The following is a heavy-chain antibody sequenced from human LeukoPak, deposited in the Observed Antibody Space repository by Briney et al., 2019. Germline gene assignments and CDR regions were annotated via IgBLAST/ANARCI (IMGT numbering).Heavy chain of an antibody. Sequence: SVKVSCKASGGTFSSYAISWVRQAPGQGLEWMGGIIPIFGTANYAQKFQGRVTITADESTSTAYMELSSLRSEDTAVYYCARRAVIKWVPAATTGYYYYGMDVWGQGTTVTVSS. V-gene: IGHV1-69*13. J-gene: IGHJ6*02. CDR2: IIPIFGTA. CDR3: ARRAVIKWVPAATTGYYYYGMDV. D-gene: IGHD2-2*01. CDR1: GGTFSSYA.